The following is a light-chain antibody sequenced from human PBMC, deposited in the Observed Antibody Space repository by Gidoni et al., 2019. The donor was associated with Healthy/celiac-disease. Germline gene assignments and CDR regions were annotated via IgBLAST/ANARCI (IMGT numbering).Light chain of an antibody. Sequence: EIVMTQSPATLSVSPGETSTLYCRPRQSVRSNLAWYQQKPGQAPLLLIYGASTSATGIPARFIGSGSGTAFTLPISSLQSDDFAVYYCQKYNNWPPFTFGPGTKVDIK. J-gene: IGKJ3*01. CDR2: GAS. V-gene: IGKV3-15*01. CDR1: QSVRSN. CDR3: QKYNNWPPFT.